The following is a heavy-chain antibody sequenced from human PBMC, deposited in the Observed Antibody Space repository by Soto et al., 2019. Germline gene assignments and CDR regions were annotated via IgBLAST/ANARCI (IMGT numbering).Heavy chain of an antibody. CDR2: ISYDGSSD. J-gene: IGHJ4*02. CDR3: AKDRGWSSADLEY. D-gene: IGHD6-19*01. Sequence: QVQLVESGGGVVQPGRSLRLSCAASGFTFSSFGMHWVRQAPGKGLEWVALISYDGSSDYYVDSVKGRFTISRDKSKNTLYLQMNSLRPEDTAVYYCAKDRGWSSADLEYWGQGTLATVSS. CDR1: GFTFSSFG. V-gene: IGHV3-30*18.